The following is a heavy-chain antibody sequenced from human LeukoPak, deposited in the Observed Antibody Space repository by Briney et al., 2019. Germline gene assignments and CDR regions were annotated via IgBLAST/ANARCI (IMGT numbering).Heavy chain of an antibody. CDR1: GGSISSGSYY. D-gene: IGHD6-13*01. V-gene: IGHV4-61*02. CDR2: IYTSGST. CDR3: ARGGRYSSSWYSFDY. J-gene: IGHJ4*02. Sequence: PSETLSLTCTVSGGSISSGSYYWSWIRQPAGKGLEWIGRIYTSGSTNYNPSLKSRVTMSVDTSKNQFSLKLSSVTAADTAVYYCARGGRYSSSWYSFDYWGQGTLVTVSS.